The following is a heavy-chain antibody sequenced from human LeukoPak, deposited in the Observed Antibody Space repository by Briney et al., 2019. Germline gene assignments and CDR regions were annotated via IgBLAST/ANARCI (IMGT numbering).Heavy chain of an antibody. J-gene: IGHJ5*02. Sequence: ASVKVSCKASGYTFTGYYMHWVRQAPGQGLEWMGWINPNSGGTNSAQKFQGRVTMTRDTSISTAYMELSRLRSDDTAVYYCARELELLSSNWFDPWGQGTLVTVSS. CDR1: GYTFTGYY. V-gene: IGHV1-2*02. D-gene: IGHD1-7*01. CDR2: INPNSGGT. CDR3: ARELELLSSNWFDP.